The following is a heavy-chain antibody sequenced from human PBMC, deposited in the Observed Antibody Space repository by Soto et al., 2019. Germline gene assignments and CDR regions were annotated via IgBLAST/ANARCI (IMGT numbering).Heavy chain of an antibody. CDR3: AKDGDSSGYYWTNAFDI. D-gene: IGHD3-22*01. Sequence: PGGSLRLSCAASGFTFSSYGMHWVRQAPGKGLEWVAVISYDGSNKYYADSVKGRFTISRDNPKNTLYLQMNSLRAEDTAVYYCAKDGDSSGYYWTNAFDIWGQGTMVNVSS. CDR1: GFTFSSYG. J-gene: IGHJ3*02. V-gene: IGHV3-30*18. CDR2: ISYDGSNK.